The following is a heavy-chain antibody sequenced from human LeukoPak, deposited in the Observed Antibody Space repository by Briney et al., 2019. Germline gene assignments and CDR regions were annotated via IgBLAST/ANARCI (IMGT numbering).Heavy chain of an antibody. V-gene: IGHV4-59*01. J-gene: IGHJ4*02. CDR3: ARGRLVPWSGGALFEY. Sequence: SETLSLTCTVSGGSISSYYWSWIRQPPGKGLEWIGYTYYSGSTNYNPSLKSRVTISVDTSKNQFSLKLSSVTAADTAVYHCARGRLVPWSGGALFEYWGQGALVTVSS. CDR2: TYYSGST. CDR1: GGSISSYY. D-gene: IGHD3-3*01.